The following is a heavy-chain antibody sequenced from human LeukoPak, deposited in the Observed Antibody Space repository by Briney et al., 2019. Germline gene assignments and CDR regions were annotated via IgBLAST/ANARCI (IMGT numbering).Heavy chain of an antibody. V-gene: IGHV3-23*01. CDR2: ISGSGGST. J-gene: IGHJ3*02. Sequence: PGGSLRLSCSASGFTFSNYGMHWVRQAPGKGLEWVSAISGSGGSTYYADSVKGRFTISRDNSKNTLYLQMNSLRAEDTAVYYCAKDSLSHLVGGYMIVVVTSDHHDAFDIWGQGTMVTVSS. CDR3: AKDSLSHLVGGYMIVVVTSDHHDAFDI. CDR1: GFTFSNYG. D-gene: IGHD3-22*01.